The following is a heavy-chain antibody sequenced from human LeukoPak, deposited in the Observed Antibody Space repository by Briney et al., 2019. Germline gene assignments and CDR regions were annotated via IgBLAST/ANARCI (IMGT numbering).Heavy chain of an antibody. Sequence: SEALSLTCTVSGGSISNYYWSWLRQPPGKGLEWLGYISYSGSTNYNPSLGSRVAISEDTSRNQFSLRLNSVTAADTAVYYCARHIPVIWSSGYYYGMDVWGQGTTVTVSS. D-gene: IGHD3-3*01. J-gene: IGHJ6*02. CDR1: GGSISNYY. V-gene: IGHV4-59*08. CDR3: ARHIPVIWSSGYYYGMDV. CDR2: ISYSGST.